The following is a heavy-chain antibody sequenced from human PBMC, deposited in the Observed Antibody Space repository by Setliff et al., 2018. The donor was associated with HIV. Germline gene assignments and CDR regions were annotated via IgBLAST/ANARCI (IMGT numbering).Heavy chain of an antibody. V-gene: IGHV4-4*07. CDR1: GGSIIGRY. CDR3: ARQSDSSGYFPSWYFDY. Sequence: SETLSLTCTVSGGSIIGRYWSWIRQPAGKGLEWIGRIYPTGSANYNPSLKSRVTISVDTSKNQFSLKLSSVTAADTAVYYCARQSDSSGYFPSWYFDYWAQGTLVTVSS. J-gene: IGHJ4*02. CDR2: IYPTGSA. D-gene: IGHD3-22*01.